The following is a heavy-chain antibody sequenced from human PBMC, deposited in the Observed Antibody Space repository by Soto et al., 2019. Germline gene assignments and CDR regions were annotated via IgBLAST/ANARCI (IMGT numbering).Heavy chain of an antibody. CDR3: ARDQTNNWNYEGLGPFDY. J-gene: IGHJ4*02. V-gene: IGHV1-46*01. CDR2: INPSGGST. CDR1: GYTFTSYY. Sequence: GASVKVSCKASGYTFTSYYMHWVRQAPGQGLEWMGIINPSGGSTSYAQKFQGRVTMTRDTSTSTVYMELSSLRSEDTAVYYCARDQTNNWNYEGLGPFDYWGQGTLVTVSS. D-gene: IGHD1-7*01.